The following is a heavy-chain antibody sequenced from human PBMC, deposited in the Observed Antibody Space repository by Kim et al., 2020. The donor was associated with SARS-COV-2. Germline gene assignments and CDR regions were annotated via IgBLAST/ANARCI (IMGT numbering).Heavy chain of an antibody. V-gene: IGHV1-69*01. Sequence: NSAQKFQGRVTITADDSTSTAYMELSSLRSEDTAVYYCASLSRGDGWYFDLWGRGTLVTVSS. D-gene: IGHD2-21*02. J-gene: IGHJ2*01. CDR3: ASLSRGDGWYFDL.